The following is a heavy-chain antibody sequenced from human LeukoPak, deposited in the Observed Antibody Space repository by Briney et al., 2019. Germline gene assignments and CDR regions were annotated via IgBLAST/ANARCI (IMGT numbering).Heavy chain of an antibody. Sequence: GGSLRLSCVGSGFTFRSHAMSWVRQAPEKGLEFVSGIYENGGTAYYADSVEGRFTISRDNAKNSVYLQMNSLRAEDSAVYYCARDFNWAFDFWGQGILVTVSS. CDR1: GFTFRSHA. V-gene: IGHV3-23*01. J-gene: IGHJ4*02. D-gene: IGHD1-1*01. CDR2: IYENGGTA. CDR3: ARDFNWAFDF.